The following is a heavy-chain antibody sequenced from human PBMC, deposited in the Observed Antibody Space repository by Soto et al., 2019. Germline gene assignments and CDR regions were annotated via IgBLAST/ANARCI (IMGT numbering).Heavy chain of an antibody. V-gene: IGHV3-30*03. CDR3: ARDVTDYVLDV. J-gene: IGHJ6*02. CDR1: GFIFSNYA. Sequence: QMQLVESGGGVVQPGNSLRLSCAASGFIFSNYAMHWVRQAPGKGLEWVALISYDGRYTYYADSVKGRFAISRDNSKKTVELLMNSLRREDTAVYYCARDVTDYVLDVWGQGTTVNVSS. D-gene: IGHD3-9*01. CDR2: ISYDGRYT.